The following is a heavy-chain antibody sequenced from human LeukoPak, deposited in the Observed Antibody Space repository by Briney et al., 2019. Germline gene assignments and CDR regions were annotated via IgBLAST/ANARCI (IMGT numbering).Heavy chain of an antibody. J-gene: IGHJ4*02. CDR1: GFTFSSYA. Sequence: PGGSLRLSCAASGFTFSSYAVSWVRQAPGKGLEWVSAVSGSGGKTYYADSVKGRFTISRDKSKNTLYLQMNSLRAEDTAVYYCAKDPMVRGLTYDDWGQGTLVTVSS. CDR2: VSGSGGKT. CDR3: AKDPMVRGLTYDD. V-gene: IGHV3-23*01. D-gene: IGHD3-10*01.